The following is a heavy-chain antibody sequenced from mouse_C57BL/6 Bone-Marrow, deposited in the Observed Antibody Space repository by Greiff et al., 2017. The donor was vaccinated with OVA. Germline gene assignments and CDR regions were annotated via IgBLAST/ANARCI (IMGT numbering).Heavy chain of an antibody. Sequence: QVQLQQSGAELVRPGTSVKMSCKASGYTFTNYWIGWAKQRPGHGLEWIGDIYPGGGYTNYNEKFKGKATLPADKSSSTAYMQFSSLTSEDSAIYYCTRENIGGFDNWGQGTTLTVSS. D-gene: IGHD2-14*01. V-gene: IGHV1-63*01. J-gene: IGHJ2*01. CDR2: IYPGGGYT. CDR1: GYTFTNYW. CDR3: TRENIGGFDN.